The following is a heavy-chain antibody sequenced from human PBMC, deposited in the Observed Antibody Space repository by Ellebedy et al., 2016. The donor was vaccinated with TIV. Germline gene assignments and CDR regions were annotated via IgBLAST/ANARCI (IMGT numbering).Heavy chain of an antibody. J-gene: IGHJ3*02. CDR2: IGSSAYTT. CDR3: AKDVRYTTGWGGAHDI. CDR1: GFNFGGHA. D-gene: IGHD2-8*02. V-gene: IGHV3-23*01. Sequence: GESLKISCAASGFNFGGHAMKWVRQAPGKGLEWVSSIGSSAYTTHYADSVKGRFTISRDNSRNTLYLQMNSLRGEDTAVYFCAKDVRYTTGWGGAHDIWGQGAMVTVSS.